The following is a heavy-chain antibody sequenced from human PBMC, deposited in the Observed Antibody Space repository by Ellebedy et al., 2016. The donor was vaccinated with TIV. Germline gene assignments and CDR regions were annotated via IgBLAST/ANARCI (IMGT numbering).Heavy chain of an antibody. CDR1: GFTVYNNY. CDR2: IYSGGST. Sequence: GESLKISCVVSGFTVYNNYMSWVRQAPGKGLEWDSVIYSGGSTYYADSVKGRFTISRDSSKNTVYLQMNSLRAEDTAVYYCARRDRVVGTDYWGQGTLVTVSS. D-gene: IGHD6-19*01. CDR3: ARRDRVVGTDY. V-gene: IGHV3-53*01. J-gene: IGHJ4*02.